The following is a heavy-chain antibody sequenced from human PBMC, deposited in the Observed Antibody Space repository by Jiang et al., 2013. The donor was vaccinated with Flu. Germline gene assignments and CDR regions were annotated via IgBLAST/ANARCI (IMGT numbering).Heavy chain of an antibody. D-gene: IGHD2-15*01. Sequence: GAEVKKPGASVKVSCKASGYTFTSYGISWVRQAPGQGLEWMGWISAYNGNTNYAQKLQGRVTMTTDTSTSTAYMELRSLRSDDTAVYYCARFVVVVAATLPTYYYYGMDVWGKGTTVTVSS. J-gene: IGHJ6*04. CDR2: ISAYNGNT. V-gene: IGHV1-18*01. CDR1: GYTFTSYG. CDR3: ARFVVVVAATLPTYYYYGMDV.